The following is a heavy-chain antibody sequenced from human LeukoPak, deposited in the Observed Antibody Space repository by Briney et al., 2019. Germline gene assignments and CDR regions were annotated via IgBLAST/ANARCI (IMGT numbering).Heavy chain of an antibody. CDR3: AREGLYYYDNTGYYPH. CDR2: ISTYNGNT. CDR1: GYTFTSYG. Sequence: ASVKVSCKASGYTFTSYGISWVRQAPGQGLEWMGWISTYNGNTNYAQKLQGRVTMTTDTSTSTAYMELRSLRSDDTAVYYCAREGLYYYDNTGYYPHWGQGTLVTVSS. D-gene: IGHD3-22*01. J-gene: IGHJ4*02. V-gene: IGHV1-18*01.